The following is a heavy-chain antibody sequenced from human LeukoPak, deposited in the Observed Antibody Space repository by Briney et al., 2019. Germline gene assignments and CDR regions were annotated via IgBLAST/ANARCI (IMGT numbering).Heavy chain of an antibody. Sequence: SETLSLTCAVSGGSISSGGYYWSWIRQHPGKGLEWIGYIYYSGSTYYNPSLKSRVTISVDTSKNQFSLKLSSVTAADTAVYYCARAITMVRGVPYYFDYWGQGTLVTVSS. CDR1: GGSISSGGYY. V-gene: IGHV4-31*11. CDR2: IYYSGST. D-gene: IGHD3-10*01. J-gene: IGHJ4*02. CDR3: ARAITMVRGVPYYFDY.